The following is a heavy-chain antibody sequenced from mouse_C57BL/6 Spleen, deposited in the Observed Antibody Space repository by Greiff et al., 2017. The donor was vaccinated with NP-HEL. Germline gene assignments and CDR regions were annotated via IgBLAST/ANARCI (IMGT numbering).Heavy chain of an antibody. J-gene: IGHJ2*01. V-gene: IGHV1-55*01. CDR3: ANYYGSSYYFDY. D-gene: IGHD1-1*01. CDR2: IYPGSGST. CDR1: GYTFTSYW. Sequence: QVQLQQPGAELVKPGASVKMSCKASGYTFTSYWITRVKQRPGQGLEWIGDIYPGSGSTNYNEKFKSKATLTVDTSSSTAYMQLSSLTSEDSAVYYCANYYGSSYYFDYWGQGTTLTVSS.